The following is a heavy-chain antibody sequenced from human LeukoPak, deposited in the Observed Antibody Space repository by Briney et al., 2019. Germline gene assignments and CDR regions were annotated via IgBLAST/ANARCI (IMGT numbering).Heavy chain of an antibody. J-gene: IGHJ4*02. V-gene: IGHV3-7*01. CDR1: GFMFNNYW. Sequence: GGSLRLSCVASGFMFNNYWMSWVRQAPGKGLEWVACIKEDGSEKYYVDSAKGRFTISRDNAKNSLYLQMNSLGAEDTAVYYCATHYRGGGQGTLVIVSS. CDR2: IKEDGSEK. CDR3: ATHYRG. D-gene: IGHD3-10*01.